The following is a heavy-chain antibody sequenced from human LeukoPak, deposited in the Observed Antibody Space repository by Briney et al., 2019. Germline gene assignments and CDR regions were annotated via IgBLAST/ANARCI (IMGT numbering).Heavy chain of an antibody. CDR3: ARIDYYDSRLDY. J-gene: IGHJ4*02. D-gene: IGHD3-22*01. CDR2: IYPGDSDT. CDR1: GYSFTSSW. V-gene: IGHV5-51*01. Sequence: GESLQISCEGSGYSFTSSWIGWVRQMPGKGLEWMGIIYPGDSDTRYSPSFQGQVTMSADKSISTAYLQWSSLKASDTAMYYCARIDYYDSRLDYWGQGTLVTVSS.